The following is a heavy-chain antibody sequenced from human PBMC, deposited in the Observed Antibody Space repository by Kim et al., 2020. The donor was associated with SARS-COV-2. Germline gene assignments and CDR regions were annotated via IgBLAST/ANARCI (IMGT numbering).Heavy chain of an antibody. Sequence: ASVKVSCKVSGYTLTELSMHWVRQAPGKGLEWMGGFDPEDGETIYAQKFQGRVTMTEDTSTDTAYMELSSLRSEDTAVYYCATVSRITMVRGVIITNFMGGMDVWGQGTTVTVSS. CDR3: ATVSRITMVRGVIITNFMGGMDV. D-gene: IGHD3-10*01. J-gene: IGHJ6*02. CDR1: GYTLTELS. V-gene: IGHV1-24*01. CDR2: FDPEDGET.